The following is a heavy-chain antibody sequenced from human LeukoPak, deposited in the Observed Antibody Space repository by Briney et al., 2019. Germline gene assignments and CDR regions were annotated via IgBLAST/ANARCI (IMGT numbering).Heavy chain of an antibody. CDR2: INHSGST. D-gene: IGHD3-22*01. V-gene: IGHV4-34*01. J-gene: IGHJ4*02. CDR3: ARGRESLASSGYYYVNPTYYFDY. Sequence: SETLSLTCAVYGGSFSDYYWSWIRQPPGKGLEWIGEINHSGSTNYNPSLKSRVTISVDTSKNQFSLKLSSVTAADTAVYYCARGRESLASSGYYYVNPTYYFDYWGQGTLVTVSS. CDR1: GGSFSDYY.